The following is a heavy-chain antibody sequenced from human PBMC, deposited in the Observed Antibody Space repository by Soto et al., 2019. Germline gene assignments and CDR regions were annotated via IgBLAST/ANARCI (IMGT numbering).Heavy chain of an antibody. D-gene: IGHD4-17*01. CDR3: AKDWHDYGDPSWFDP. V-gene: IGHV3-30*18. CDR1: GFTFSNFG. CDR2: ISHDGSKK. Sequence: QVQLVESGGGVVQPGRSLRLSCAASGFTFSNFGMHWVRQAPGKGLEWVGFISHDGSKKHYAESVRGRLTISRDNSRDTLYLEMNSWSAADTGVYSCAKDWHDYGDPSWFDPWSQGTQVTVSS. J-gene: IGHJ5*02.